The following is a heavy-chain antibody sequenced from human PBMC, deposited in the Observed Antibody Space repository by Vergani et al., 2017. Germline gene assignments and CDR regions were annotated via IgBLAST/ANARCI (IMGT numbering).Heavy chain of an antibody. CDR1: FDSIRNLY. CDR3: ASDTPSEQRADR. Sequence: QVQLQESGPGLVKSSENLSLTCSVSFDSIRNLYCNWIRQPPGKGLEWIGSIHYSENTNYNPSLKTRATISVDTSKNQFSLTLTSVTAADTAVYYCASDTPSEQRADRWGQGILVTVTS. D-gene: IGHD1/OR15-1a*01. CDR2: IHYSENT. V-gene: IGHV4-59*11. J-gene: IGHJ5*02.